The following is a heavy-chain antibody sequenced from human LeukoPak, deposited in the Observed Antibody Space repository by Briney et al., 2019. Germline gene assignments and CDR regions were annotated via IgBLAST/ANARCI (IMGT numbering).Heavy chain of an antibody. D-gene: IGHD2-2*01. V-gene: IGHV1-69*05. Sequence: SVEVSCKASGGTFSSYAISWVRQAPGQGLEWMGGIIPIFGTANYARKFQGRVTITTDESTSTAYMELSSLRSEDTAVYYCARESPYCSSTSCTIFDYWGQGTLVTVSS. J-gene: IGHJ4*02. CDR3: ARESPYCSSTSCTIFDY. CDR2: IIPIFGTA. CDR1: GGTFSSYA.